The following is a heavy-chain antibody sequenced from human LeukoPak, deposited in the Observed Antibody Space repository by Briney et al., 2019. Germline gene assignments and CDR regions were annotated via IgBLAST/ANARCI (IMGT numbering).Heavy chain of an antibody. J-gene: IGHJ4*02. CDR2: ISTSGST. V-gene: IGHV4-61*02. Sequence: PSETLSLTCTVSGGSISSGSYYWSWIRQPAGKGLEWIGRISTSGSTNYNPSLQSRVSISADTSKNQFFLNLISVTAADTAVYYCARHYYGSPRDYFDYWGQGTLVTVSP. CDR3: ARHYYGSPRDYFDY. CDR1: GGSISSGSYY. D-gene: IGHD3-10*01.